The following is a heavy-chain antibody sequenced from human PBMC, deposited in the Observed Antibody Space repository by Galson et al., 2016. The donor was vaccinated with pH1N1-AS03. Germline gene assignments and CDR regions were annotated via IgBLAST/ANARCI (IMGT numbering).Heavy chain of an antibody. V-gene: IGHV2-70*20. CDR2: LDWDDDT. Sequence: PALVKPTQTLTLTCTFSGFSLNTRGMCLSWVRQPPGKAPEWLALLDWDDDTYYNTSLQTRLTLSKDTSRNQVVLTMTDMDPEDTATYYCARTHCFSRVAGRPGDSFDIWGRGTMVTVSS. D-gene: IGHD6-19*01. CDR1: GFSLNTRGMC. CDR3: ARTHCFSRVAGRPGDSFDI. J-gene: IGHJ3*02.